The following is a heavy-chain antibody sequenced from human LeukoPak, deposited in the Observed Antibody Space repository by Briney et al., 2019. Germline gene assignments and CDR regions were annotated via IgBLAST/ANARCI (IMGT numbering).Heavy chain of an antibody. Sequence: PGGSLRLSCAASGFTFSNYAMSWVRQAPGKGLEWVSAISGSDGSTNFADSVRGRFTISRDNSKNTLYLQIDSLRAEDTAIYYCAEGIAGSRSSSSPDYWGQGTLVTVSS. CDR3: AEGIAGSRSSSSPDY. CDR1: GFTFSNYA. CDR2: ISGSDGST. D-gene: IGHD2-2*01. V-gene: IGHV3-23*01. J-gene: IGHJ4*02.